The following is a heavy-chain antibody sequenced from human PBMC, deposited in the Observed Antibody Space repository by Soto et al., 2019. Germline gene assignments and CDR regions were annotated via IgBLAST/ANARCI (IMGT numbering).Heavy chain of an antibody. CDR3: ARVGIAEKVYYYGMDV. CDR1: GGTFSSYA. J-gene: IGHJ6*02. CDR2: IIPIFGTA. Sequence: SVKVSCKASGGTFSSYAISWVRQAPGQGLEWMGGIIPIFGTANYAQKFPGRVTITADESTSTAYMELSSLRSEDTAVYYCARVGIAEKVYYYGMDVWGQGTTVTVSS. V-gene: IGHV1-69*13. D-gene: IGHD6-13*01.